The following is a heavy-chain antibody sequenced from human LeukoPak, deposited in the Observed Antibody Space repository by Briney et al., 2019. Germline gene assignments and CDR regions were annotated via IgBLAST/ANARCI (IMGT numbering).Heavy chain of an antibody. D-gene: IGHD3-10*01. J-gene: IGHJ3*02. CDR1: GYSISNVNY. V-gene: IGHV4-38-2*02. CDR3: AGEARSGSYAFDI. CDR2: VYHTGST. Sequence: SETLSLTCTVSGYSISNVNYWGWIRQPPGKGLEWIGSVYHTGSTYFNPSLKSRVTMSADTSKNQLSLKLNSMTAADTAVYYCAGEARSGSYAFDIWGQGTMVTVSS.